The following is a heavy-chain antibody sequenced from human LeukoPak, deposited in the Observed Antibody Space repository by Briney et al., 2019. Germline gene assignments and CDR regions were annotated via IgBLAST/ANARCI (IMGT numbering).Heavy chain of an antibody. CDR3: AREKAARLPNPFDY. D-gene: IGHD6-6*01. V-gene: IGHV4-39*07. Sequence: SQTLSLTCTVSGGSISSGGYYWSWIRQHPGKGLEWIGSIYYSGSTYYNPSLKSRVTISVDTSKNQFSLKLSSVTAADTAVYYCAREKAARLPNPFDYWGQGTLVAVSS. CDR2: IYYSGST. J-gene: IGHJ4*02. CDR1: GGSISSGGYY.